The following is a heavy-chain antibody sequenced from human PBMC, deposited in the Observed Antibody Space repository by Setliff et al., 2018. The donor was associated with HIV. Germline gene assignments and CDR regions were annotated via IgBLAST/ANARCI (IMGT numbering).Heavy chain of an antibody. CDR3: ARHAAGPDGPFDY. Sequence: TSETLSLTCTVSGGSISSHYWSWIRQPPWKGLEWIGYIYYSGSTNYNPSLKSRVTISVDTSKNQFSLKLSSVTAADTAVYYCARHAAGPDGPFDYWGQGTLVTVSS. CDR2: IYYSGST. CDR1: GGSISSHY. D-gene: IGHD2-2*01. V-gene: IGHV4-59*11. J-gene: IGHJ4*02.